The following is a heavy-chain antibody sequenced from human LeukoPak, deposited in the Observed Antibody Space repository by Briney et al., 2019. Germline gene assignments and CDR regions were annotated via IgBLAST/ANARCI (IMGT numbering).Heavy chain of an antibody. CDR1: GGSISSGSYY. J-gene: IGHJ4*02. CDR2: IYYSGST. CDR3: ARVLGRPPVVATIDY. V-gene: IGHV4-61*10. D-gene: IGHD5-12*01. Sequence: PSQTLSLTCTVSGGSISSGSYYWSWIRQPAGKGLEWIGYIYYSGSTNYNPSLKRRVTISVDTSKNQFSLKLSSVTAADTAVYYCARVLGRPPVVATIDYWGQGTLVTVSS.